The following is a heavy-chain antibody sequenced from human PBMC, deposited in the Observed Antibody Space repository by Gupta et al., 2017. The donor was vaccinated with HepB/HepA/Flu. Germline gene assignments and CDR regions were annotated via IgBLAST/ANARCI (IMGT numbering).Heavy chain of an antibody. J-gene: IGHJ4*02. CDR1: GYTLTELS. V-gene: IGHV1-24*01. Sequence: QVQLVQSGAEVKKPGASVTVSCKVSGYTLTELSMHWVRQAPGKGLEWMGGFDPEDGETIYAKKIQGRVTMTEDTSTDTAYMELSSLRSEDTAVYYCATIELKHYDSSGYEFDYWGQGTLVTVSS. CDR3: ATIELKHYDSSGYEFDY. CDR2: FDPEDGET. D-gene: IGHD3-22*01.